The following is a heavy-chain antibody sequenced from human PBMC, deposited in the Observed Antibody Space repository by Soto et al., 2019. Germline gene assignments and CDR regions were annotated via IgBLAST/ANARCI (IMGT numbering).Heavy chain of an antibody. D-gene: IGHD2-2*01. Sequence: EVQLVESGGGLVQPGGSLRLSCAASGFNFSSYSMSWVRQAPGKGLVRVSYISSSSSTIYYADSVKGRFTISRDNAKNSLYLQMNSLRDEDTAVYYCARGAIVLVPAATDDAFDIWGQGTMVTVSS. CDR3: ARGAIVLVPAATDDAFDI. J-gene: IGHJ3*02. V-gene: IGHV3-48*02. CDR2: ISSSSSTI. CDR1: GFNFSSYS.